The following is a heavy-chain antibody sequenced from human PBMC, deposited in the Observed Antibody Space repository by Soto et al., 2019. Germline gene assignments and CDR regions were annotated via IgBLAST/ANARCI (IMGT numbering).Heavy chain of an antibody. CDR1: GFSLSNARMG. CDR2: IFSNDEK. CDR3: ARTGYDFWSGYINWFDP. J-gene: IGHJ5*02. Sequence: SGPTLVNPTETLTLTCTVSGFSLSNARMGVSWIRQPPGKALEWLAHIFSNDEKSYSTSLKSRLTISKDTSKSQVVLTMTNMDPADTATYYCARTGYDFWSGYINWFDPWGQGTLVTVSS. V-gene: IGHV2-26*01. D-gene: IGHD3-3*01.